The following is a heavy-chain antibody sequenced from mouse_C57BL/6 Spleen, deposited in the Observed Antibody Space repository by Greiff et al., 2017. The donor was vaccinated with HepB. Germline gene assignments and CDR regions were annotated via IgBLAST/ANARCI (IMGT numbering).Heavy chain of an antibody. CDR1: GYTFTSYW. V-gene: IGHV1-5*01. CDR2: IYPGNSDT. D-gene: IGHD2-4*01. J-gene: IGHJ3*01. CDR3: TRIYDDYEDWFAY. Sequence: VQLKQSGTVLARPGASVKMSCKTSGYTFTSYWMHWVKQRPGQGLEWIGAIYPGNSDTSYNQKFKGKAKLTAVTSASTAYMELSSLTNEDSAVYYCTRIYDDYEDWFAYWGQGTLVTVSA.